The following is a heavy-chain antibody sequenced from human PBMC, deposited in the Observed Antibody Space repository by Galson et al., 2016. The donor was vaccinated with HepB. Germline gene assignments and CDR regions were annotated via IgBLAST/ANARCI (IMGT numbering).Heavy chain of an antibody. CDR3: TRGNLVGY. CDR2: ISVTGEVI. D-gene: IGHD2-8*02. J-gene: IGHJ4*02. Sequence: SLRLSCAASRFTFNTYWMNWVRQAPGKGLEWVSSISVTGEVIHYADSIQGRFTISRDNAKSSVCLEMTNLRVEDTAVYYCTRGNLVGYWGQGTLVIVSS. CDR1: RFTFNTYW. V-gene: IGHV3-21*01.